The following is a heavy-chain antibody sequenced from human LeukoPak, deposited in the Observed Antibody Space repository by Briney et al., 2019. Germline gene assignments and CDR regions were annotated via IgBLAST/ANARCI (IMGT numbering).Heavy chain of an antibody. D-gene: IGHD6-13*01. CDR3: ARGDSSSWYAVDY. CDR1: GGSISSYY. V-gene: IGHV4-59*01. J-gene: IGHJ4*02. CDR2: IYYSGST. Sequence: SETLSLTCTVSGGSISSYYWSWIRQPPGKGLEWIGYIYYSGSTNYNPSLKSRVTISVDTSKNQFSLKLSSVTAADTAVYYCARGDSSSWYAVDYWGQGTLVTVSS.